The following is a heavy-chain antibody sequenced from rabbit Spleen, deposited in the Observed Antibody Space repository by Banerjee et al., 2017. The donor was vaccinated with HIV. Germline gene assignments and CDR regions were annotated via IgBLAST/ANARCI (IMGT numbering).Heavy chain of an antibody. V-gene: IGHV1S45*01. J-gene: IGHJ6*01. CDR1: GFSFSGSAW. D-gene: IGHD8-1*01. Sequence: QQQLEESGGGLVKPGGTLTLTCTVSGFSFSGSAWICWVRQAPGKGPEWIACIGGGVSSITYYATWAKGRFTISKTSSTTVTLQMTSLTAADTATYFCARDSGTSFSSYGMDLWGPGTLVTVS. CDR2: IGGGVSSIT. CDR3: ARDSGTSFSSYGMDL.